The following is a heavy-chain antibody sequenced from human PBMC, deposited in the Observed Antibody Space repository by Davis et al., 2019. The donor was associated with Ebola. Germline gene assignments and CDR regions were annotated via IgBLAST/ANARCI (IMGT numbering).Heavy chain of an antibody. CDR3: AKDTVATPLDY. CDR1: GFTFSDHY. CDR2: IRNKGNSYTT. J-gene: IGHJ4*02. V-gene: IGHV3-72*01. D-gene: IGHD5-12*01. Sequence: GESLKISCAASGFTFSDHYMDWVRQAPGQGLEWVARIRNKGNSYTTEYAASVKGRFTISRDDSENSHYLQMNSLKTEDTAVYYCAKDTVATPLDYWGQGTLVTVSS.